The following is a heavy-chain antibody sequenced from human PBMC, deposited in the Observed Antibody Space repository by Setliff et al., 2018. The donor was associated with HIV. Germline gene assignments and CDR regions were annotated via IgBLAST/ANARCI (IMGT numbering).Heavy chain of an antibody. Sequence: SETLSLTCAVSGGSISSDNWWTWVCQAPGKGLEWIGEIYHSEYTNYNPSLKSRVSMSVDKSKNQFSVKLNSVTAADTAVYYCARGHCSGTNCYGVVYCGMDVCGQGTTVTVSS. D-gene: IGHD2-2*01. CDR1: GGSISSDNW. J-gene: IGHJ6*02. CDR2: IYHSEYT. V-gene: IGHV4-4*02. CDR3: ARGHCSGTNCYGVVYCGMDV.